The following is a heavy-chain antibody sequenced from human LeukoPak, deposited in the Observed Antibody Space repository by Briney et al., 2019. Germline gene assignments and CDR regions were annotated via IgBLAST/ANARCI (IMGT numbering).Heavy chain of an antibody. D-gene: IGHD2-21*02. J-gene: IGHJ4*02. CDR2: ITWEGENT. V-gene: IGHV3-43*01. CDR1: GFTFRDYT. CDR3: AKVRGGGDWDFFDS. Sequence: PGGSLRLSCAASGFTFRDYTMHWVRHAPGKGLEWLSLITWEGENTSYADSVKGRFTISRDNTRNSLFLQMNSLRTEDTALYFCAKVRGGGDWDFFDSWGLGTLVTVSS.